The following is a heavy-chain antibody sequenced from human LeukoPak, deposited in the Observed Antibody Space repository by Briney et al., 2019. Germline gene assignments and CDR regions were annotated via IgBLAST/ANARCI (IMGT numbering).Heavy chain of an antibody. CDR1: GGSISSSSYY. V-gene: IGHV4-39*01. J-gene: IGHJ5*02. CDR3: ARQDLLTGRVYWFDP. Sequence: SETLSLTCTVSGGSISSSSYYRGWIRQPPGKGLEWIGSIYYSGSTYYNPSLKSRVTISVDTSKNQFSLKLSSVTAADTAVYYCARQDLLTGRVYWFDPWGQGTLVTVSS. CDR2: IYYSGST. D-gene: IGHD3-9*01.